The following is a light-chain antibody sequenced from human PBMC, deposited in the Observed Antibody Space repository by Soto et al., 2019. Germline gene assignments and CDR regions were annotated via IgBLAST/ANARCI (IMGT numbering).Light chain of an antibody. J-gene: IGLJ2*01. V-gene: IGLV2-14*03. CDR2: DVS. CDR3: SSYTSSNTVV. Sequence: QSALTQPASVSGSPGQSITISCTGTSSDVGGYNYVSWYQQHPGNAPKLMIYDVSNRPSGVSNRFSGSKSGNTAFLTISGLQAEDEADYYCSSYTSSNTVVFGGGTKVTVL. CDR1: SSDVGGYNY.